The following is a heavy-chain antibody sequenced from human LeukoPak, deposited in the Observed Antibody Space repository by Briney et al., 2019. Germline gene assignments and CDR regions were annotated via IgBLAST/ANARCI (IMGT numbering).Heavy chain of an antibody. Sequence: SETLSLTCTVSGGSVSSGSYYWSWIRQPPGKGLEWIGYIYYSGSTNYNPSLKSRVTISVDTSKNQFSLKLSSVTAADTAVYYCARALMDYDILPGYYMVTWFDPWGQGTLVSVSS. J-gene: IGHJ5*02. CDR1: GGSVSSGSYY. CDR2: IYYSGST. D-gene: IGHD3-9*01. CDR3: ARALMDYDILPGYYMVTWFDP. V-gene: IGHV4-61*01.